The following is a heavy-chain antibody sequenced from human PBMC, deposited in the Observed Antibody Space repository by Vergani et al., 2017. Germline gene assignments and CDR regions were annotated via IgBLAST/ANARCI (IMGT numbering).Heavy chain of an antibody. Sequence: QVQLVQSGAEVKKPGSSVKVSCKASGGTFSSYTISWVRQAPGQGLEWMGRIIPILGIANYAQKVQGRVTITADKSTSTAYMELSSLRSEDTAVYYCARERYSSSLGRGYYFDYGGQGTLVTVSS. J-gene: IGHJ4*02. D-gene: IGHD6-13*01. CDR3: ARERYSSSLGRGYYFDY. CDR1: GGTFSSYT. V-gene: IGHV1-69*08. CDR2: IIPILGIA.